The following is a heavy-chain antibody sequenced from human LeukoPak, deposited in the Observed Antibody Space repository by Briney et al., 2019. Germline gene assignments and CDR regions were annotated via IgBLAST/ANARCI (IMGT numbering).Heavy chain of an antibody. V-gene: IGHV3-53*04. CDR1: GFTVSSNY. CDR3: ARESGADPYYFDY. CDR2: IYSGGST. Sequence: GGSLRLSCAASGFTVSSNYMSWVRQAPGKGLEWVSVIYSGGSTYYADSVKGRFTISRHNSKNTVYLQMNGLRPEDTAVYYCARESGADPYYFDYCGQGTLVTVSS. J-gene: IGHJ4*02. D-gene: IGHD3-10*01.